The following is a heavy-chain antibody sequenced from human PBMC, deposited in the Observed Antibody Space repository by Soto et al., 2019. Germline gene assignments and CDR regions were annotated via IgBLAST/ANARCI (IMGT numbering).Heavy chain of an antibody. CDR1: GGSISSSNW. D-gene: IGHD6-13*01. V-gene: IGHV4-4*02. CDR3: ARASPGYSSSWYLVDY. Sequence: SDTLSLTCAVSGGSISSSNWWSWVRQPPGKGLEWIGEIYHSGSTNYNPSLKSRVTISVDKSKNQFSLKLSSVTAADTAVYYCARASPGYSSSWYLVDYWGQGTLVNVSS. CDR2: IYHSGST. J-gene: IGHJ4*02.